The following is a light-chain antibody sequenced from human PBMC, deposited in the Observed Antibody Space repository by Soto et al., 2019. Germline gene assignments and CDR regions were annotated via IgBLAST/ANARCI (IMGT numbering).Light chain of an antibody. Sequence: EIVLTQSPGTLSLSPGERATLSCRASQSVSSSYLAWYQQKPGQAPRLLIYGASSRATGIPDRFSGSGSGKDFTLTISRLEPEDFAVYDCQQYAYTPRTFGQGTKVEIK. CDR3: QQYAYTPRT. V-gene: IGKV3-20*01. CDR2: GAS. CDR1: QSVSSSY. J-gene: IGKJ1*01.